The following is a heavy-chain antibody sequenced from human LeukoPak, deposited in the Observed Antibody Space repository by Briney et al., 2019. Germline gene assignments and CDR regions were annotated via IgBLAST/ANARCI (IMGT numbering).Heavy chain of an antibody. CDR1: GGSISSSNW. J-gene: IGHJ4*02. CDR2: ISYGGIT. Sequence: SETLSLTCAVSGGSISSSNWWSWIRPTPGKGLELVWIGEISYGGITNYNPSLKSRVTISGDKSTDQFSLRLTSVSVGGTSLWFCARGRYFGLILVDYWGQGTLAIVSS. V-gene: IGHV4-4*02. CDR3: ARGRYFGLILVDY. D-gene: IGHD3/OR15-3a*01.